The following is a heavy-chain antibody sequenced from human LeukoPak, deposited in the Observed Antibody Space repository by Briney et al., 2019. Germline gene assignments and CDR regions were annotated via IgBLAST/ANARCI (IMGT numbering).Heavy chain of an antibody. V-gene: IGHV3-21*01. Sequence: PGGSLRLSCAASGFTFSSYSMNWVRQAPGERLEWVSSISSSSTYIYYADSVKGRFTISRDDAKNSLFLQMNSLRAEDTAVYYCARGLGAFDIWGQGTMVTVSS. CDR2: ISSSSTYI. CDR1: GFTFSSYS. J-gene: IGHJ3*02. CDR3: ARGLGAFDI.